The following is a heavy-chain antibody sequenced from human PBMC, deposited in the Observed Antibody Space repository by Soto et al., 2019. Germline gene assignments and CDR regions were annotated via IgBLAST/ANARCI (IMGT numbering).Heavy chain of an antibody. CDR1: GGTFSSYA. Sequence: QVQLVQSGAEVKKPGSSLKVSCKASGGTFSSYAISWVRQAPGQGLEWMGGIIPIFGTANYAQTFQGRVTITADESTSTAYMELRSLRSEDTAVYYCARALLVGATLLYFDYWGQGTLVTVSS. CDR3: ARALLVGATLLYFDY. D-gene: IGHD1-26*01. J-gene: IGHJ4*02. CDR2: IIPIFGTA. V-gene: IGHV1-69*01.